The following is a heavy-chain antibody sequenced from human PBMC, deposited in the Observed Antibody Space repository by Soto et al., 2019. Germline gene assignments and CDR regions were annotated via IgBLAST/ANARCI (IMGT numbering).Heavy chain of an antibody. CDR3: ARGRTPGGDYSSYGIDV. J-gene: IGHJ6*02. Sequence: VASVQVSCKASGYTFTDYYIRWVRQAPGPGLEWMGWINPNSGGTNYAKKIKGRVTMTRYTSVRSAYMELSRLISDDTAVYCCARGRTPGGDYSSYGIDVWGQGTTVTVSS. CDR1: GYTFTDYY. V-gene: IGHV1-2*02. CDR2: INPNSGGT. D-gene: IGHD3-10*01.